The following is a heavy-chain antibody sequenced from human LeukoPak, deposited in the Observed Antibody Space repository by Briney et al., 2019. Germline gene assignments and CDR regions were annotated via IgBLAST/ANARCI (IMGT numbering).Heavy chain of an antibody. J-gene: IGHJ5*02. Sequence: SETLSLTCTVSGGSISSYYWSWIRQPPGKGLEWIGYIYYSGSTNYNPSLKSRVTISVDTSKNQFSLKLSSVTAADTAVYYCARTTPYDILTGYRFDPWGQGTLVTVSP. D-gene: IGHD3-9*01. CDR2: IYYSGST. CDR3: ARTTPYDILTGYRFDP. CDR1: GGSISSYY. V-gene: IGHV4-59*08.